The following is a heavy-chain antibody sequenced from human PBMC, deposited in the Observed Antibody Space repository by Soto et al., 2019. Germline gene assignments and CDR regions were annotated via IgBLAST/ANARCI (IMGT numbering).Heavy chain of an antibody. D-gene: IGHD6-13*01. CDR1: GYTFTGYY. V-gene: IGHV1-2*04. J-gene: IGHJ6*02. CDR3: ARDRDIAAAGTIFNGMDV. Sequence: ASVKVSCKASGYTFTGYYMHWVRQAPGQGLEWMGWINPNSGGTNYAQKFQGWVTMTRDTSISTAYMELSRLRSDDTAVYYCARDRDIAAAGTIFNGMDVWGQGTTVTVSS. CDR2: INPNSGGT.